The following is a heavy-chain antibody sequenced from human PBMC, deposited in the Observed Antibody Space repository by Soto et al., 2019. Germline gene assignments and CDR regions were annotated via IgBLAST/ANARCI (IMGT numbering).Heavy chain of an antibody. CDR1: GFSLSTNT. D-gene: IGHD2-21*02. Sequence: GSLRLSCAASGFSLSTNTMHWVRQVPGKGLEWVASISNDGRRKYYADFVKGRFTISRDTANNILYLEMNSLRAEDTSLYYCARVATAMTYDFWGQGTQVTVSS. V-gene: IGHV3-30*04. CDR3: ARVATAMTYDF. CDR2: ISNDGRRK. J-gene: IGHJ4*02.